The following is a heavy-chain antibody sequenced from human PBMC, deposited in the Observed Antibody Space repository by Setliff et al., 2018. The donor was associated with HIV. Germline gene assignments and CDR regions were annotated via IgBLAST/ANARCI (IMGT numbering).Heavy chain of an antibody. V-gene: IGHV1-2*06. CDR2: INPKSGGT. J-gene: IGHJ5*02. Sequence: ASVKVSCKAVGYTFSGYYLHWVRQAPGQGLEWMGRINPKSGGTQYSQKFQGRVTMARDTSTSTVYMELSSLRSEDTAVYYCARGGPLITMVRGVLRWFDPWGQGTLVTVSS. CDR3: ARGGPLITMVRGVLRWFDP. D-gene: IGHD3-10*01. CDR1: GYTFSGYY.